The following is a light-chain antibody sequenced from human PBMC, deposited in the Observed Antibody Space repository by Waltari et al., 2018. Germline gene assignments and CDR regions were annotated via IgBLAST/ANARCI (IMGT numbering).Light chain of an antibody. CDR2: DNN. Sequence: QSVLTQPPSVSGAPGQRVTISCTGNNSNIGAGYDVHWFQQLPGTAPKLLIFDNNIRPSGVPNRFSGPKSGASASLAITVLQPDDEAYYFCQSYDTPWGVFGGGTKLTV. CDR1: NSNIGAGYD. V-gene: IGLV1-40*01. CDR3: QSYDTPWGV. J-gene: IGLJ3*02.